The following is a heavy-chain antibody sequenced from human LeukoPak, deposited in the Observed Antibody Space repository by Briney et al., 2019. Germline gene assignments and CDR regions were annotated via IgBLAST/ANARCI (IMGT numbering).Heavy chain of an antibody. D-gene: IGHD3-3*01. CDR3: ARSDFWAPGWFDP. V-gene: IGHV4-59*08. CDR1: GGSLSSYY. Sequence: SETLSLTGTVSGGSLSSYYWSWIRQPPGKGLEWIGYIYYSGSTNYNPSLKSRVTISVDTSKNQFSLKLSSVTAADTAVYYCARSDFWAPGWFDPWGQGTLVTVSS. CDR2: IYYSGST. J-gene: IGHJ5*02.